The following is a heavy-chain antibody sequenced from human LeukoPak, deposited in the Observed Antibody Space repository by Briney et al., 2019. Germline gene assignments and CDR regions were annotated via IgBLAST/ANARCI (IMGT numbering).Heavy chain of an antibody. Sequence: GRSLRLSCAASGFTFDDYAMHWVRQAPGKGLEWVSGISWNSGSIGYADSAKGRFTISRDNAKNSLYLQMNSLIAEDMALYYCEKGGPPYSNYVWFGPWGQGTLVTVSS. CDR3: EKGGPPYSNYVWFGP. J-gene: IGHJ5*02. CDR2: ISWNSGSI. D-gene: IGHD4-11*01. CDR1: GFTFDDYA. V-gene: IGHV3-9*03.